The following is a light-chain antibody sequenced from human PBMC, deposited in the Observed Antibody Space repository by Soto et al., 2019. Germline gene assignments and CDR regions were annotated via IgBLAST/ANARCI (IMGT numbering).Light chain of an antibody. V-gene: IGKV3-11*01. CDR1: QSVSSY. J-gene: IGKJ5*01. Sequence: EIVLTQSPATLSLSPGERATLSCRASQSVSSYLAWYQQKPGQAPRLLIYDASNRSTGIPARFSGSGYGTDFTLTISSLEPEDFAVDYCQQRSNWPITFGQGTRLEIK. CDR3: QQRSNWPIT. CDR2: DAS.